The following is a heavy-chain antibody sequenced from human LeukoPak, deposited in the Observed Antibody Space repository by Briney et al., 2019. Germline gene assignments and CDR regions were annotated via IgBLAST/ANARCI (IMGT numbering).Heavy chain of an antibody. D-gene: IGHD6-13*01. CDR3: ARYTSSSSYWYFDL. CDR2: INPNSGGT. J-gene: IGHJ2*01. CDR1: GYTFTGYY. V-gene: IGHV1-2*06. Sequence: ASVKVSCKASGYTFTGYYMHWVRQAPGQGLEWMGRINPNSGGTNYAQKFQGRVTMTRDTSISAAYMELSRLRSDDTAVYYCARYTSSSSYWYFDLWGRGTLVTVSS.